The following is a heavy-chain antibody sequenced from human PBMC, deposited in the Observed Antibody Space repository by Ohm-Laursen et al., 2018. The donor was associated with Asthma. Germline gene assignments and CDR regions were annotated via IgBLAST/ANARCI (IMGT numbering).Heavy chain of an antibody. D-gene: IGHD3-3*01. V-gene: IGHV3-30-3*01. J-gene: IGHJ4*02. CDR3: ARDVMEWYLPAFDF. CDR1: GFTFRSYA. Sequence: SLRLSCAAPGFTFRSYAMHWVRQAPGKGLEWVAVGGSYYDGGLKYYADSVNGRFTVSRDDSKNTLYLHMNSLRPDDTAVYYCARDVMEWYLPAFDFWGQGTLVTVSS. CDR2: GGSYYDGGLK.